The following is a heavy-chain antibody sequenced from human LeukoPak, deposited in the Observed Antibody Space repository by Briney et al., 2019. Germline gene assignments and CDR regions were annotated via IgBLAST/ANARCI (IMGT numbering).Heavy chain of an antibody. CDR2: ISYDGSNK. D-gene: IGHD3-22*01. CDR1: GFTFSSYA. CDR3: ARGMYYYDSSGYYGQY. Sequence: GVSLRLSCAASGFTFSSYAMHWVRQAPGKGLEWVAVISYDGSNKYYADSVKGRFTISRDNSKNTLYLQMNSLRAEDTAVYYCARGMYYYDSSGYYGQYWGQGTLVTVSS. V-gene: IGHV3-30*01. J-gene: IGHJ4*02.